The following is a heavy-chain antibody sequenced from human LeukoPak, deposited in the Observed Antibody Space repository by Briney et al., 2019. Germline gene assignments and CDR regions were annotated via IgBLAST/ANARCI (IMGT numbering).Heavy chain of an antibody. Sequence: PGRSLRLSCTASGFTFSSYAMHWVRQAPGKGLEWVAVISYDGSNKYYADSVKGRFTISRDNAKKSLYMQMNSLRAEDTAVYYCVRVGGAFDLWGQGTRVSVSS. D-gene: IGHD3-16*01. CDR3: VRVGGAFDL. V-gene: IGHV3-30*04. J-gene: IGHJ3*01. CDR2: ISYDGSNK. CDR1: GFTFSSYA.